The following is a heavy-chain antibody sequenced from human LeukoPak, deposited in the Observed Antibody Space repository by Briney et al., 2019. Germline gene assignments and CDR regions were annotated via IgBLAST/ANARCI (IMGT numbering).Heavy chain of an antibody. CDR3: TTGGYYDSSGYYAYFDY. J-gene: IGHJ4*02. D-gene: IGHD3-22*01. V-gene: IGHV3-15*01. CDR1: GFTFSNAW. CDR2: IKSKTDGGAT. Sequence: GGSLRLSCAASGFTFSNAWMSWVRQAPGKGLEWVGRIKSKTDGGATDYAAPVKGRFTISRDDSKNTRYLQMNSLKTEDTAVYYCTTGGYYDSSGYYAYFDYWGQGTLVTVSS.